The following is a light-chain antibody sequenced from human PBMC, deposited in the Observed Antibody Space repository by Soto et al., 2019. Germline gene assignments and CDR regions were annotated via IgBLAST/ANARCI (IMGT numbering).Light chain of an antibody. CDR2: EVS. V-gene: IGLV2-14*01. CDR1: SSDVPRYNY. J-gene: IGLJ1*01. Sequence: QSAPTQPAPVSGSPAQSITISCTGTSSDVPRYNYVSWYQQHPRKAPKLIIYEVSNRPSGVSNRFSGSQSGNTASLTISALQAEDEEDYYCSSYTSRRAPVVFGTGTKVTVL. CDR3: SSYTSRRAPVV.